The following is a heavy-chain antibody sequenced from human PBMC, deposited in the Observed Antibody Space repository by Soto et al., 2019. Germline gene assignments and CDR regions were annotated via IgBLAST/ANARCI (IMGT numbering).Heavy chain of an antibody. CDR3: ARGPHPYFNDY. Sequence: ASVKVSCKASGYTLTSYNINWVRQATGQGLEWMGWMNPNKGNTGYAQNFQGRVTMTRDTAISTADMELSSLRSEDTAVYYCARGPHPYFNDYWGQGTLVTVSS. J-gene: IGHJ4*02. V-gene: IGHV1-8*01. CDR2: MNPNKGNT. D-gene: IGHD2-8*01. CDR1: GYTLTSYN.